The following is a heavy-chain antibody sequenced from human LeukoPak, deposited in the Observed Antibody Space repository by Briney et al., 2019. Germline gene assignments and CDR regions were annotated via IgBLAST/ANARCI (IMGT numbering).Heavy chain of an antibody. CDR1: GFTFSSYL. V-gene: IGHV3-7*01. CDR3: ATTTRSAPWDY. CDR2: IRQDGSEK. Sequence: GGSLRLSCAASGFTFSSYLMSWVRQAPGKGLEWVANIRQDGSEKQYVDSVKGRFTISRDNAKNSVYLQMSSLRAEDTALYYCATTTRSAPWDYWGQGTLVTVSS. J-gene: IGHJ4*02. D-gene: IGHD1-1*01.